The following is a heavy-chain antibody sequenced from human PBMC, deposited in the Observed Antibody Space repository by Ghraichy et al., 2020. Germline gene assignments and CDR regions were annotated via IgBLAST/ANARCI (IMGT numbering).Heavy chain of an antibody. CDR3: AHNLYDSAAAPFDY. V-gene: IGHV2-5*01. Sequence: SGPTLVKPTQTLTLTCTLSGLSISTSGVGVGWIHQPPGKALECLALIYWNDHKYYSPSLKSRVTITKDTSKNHVVLIMTNMDPVDTATYYCAHNLYDSAAAPFDYWGQGTLVTVSS. D-gene: IGHD6-13*01. CDR2: IYWNDHK. CDR1: GLSISTSGVG. J-gene: IGHJ4*02.